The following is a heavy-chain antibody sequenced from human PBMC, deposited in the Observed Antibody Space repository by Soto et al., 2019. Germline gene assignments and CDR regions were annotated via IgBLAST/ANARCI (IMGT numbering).Heavy chain of an antibody. D-gene: IGHD2-15*01. Sequence: QVQLGESGGGVVQPGRSLRLSCAASGLTFGSYGMHWVRQAPGKGLEWVAVIWFDGSKEYYADSVKGRFTISRDNSQSTLYLQMNSLKAEDTAVYYCARDPEFCSGGRCLAFDLWGKGTMVAVSP. V-gene: IGHV3-33*01. CDR2: IWFDGSKE. CDR3: ARDPEFCSGGRCLAFDL. CDR1: GLTFGSYG. J-gene: IGHJ3*01.